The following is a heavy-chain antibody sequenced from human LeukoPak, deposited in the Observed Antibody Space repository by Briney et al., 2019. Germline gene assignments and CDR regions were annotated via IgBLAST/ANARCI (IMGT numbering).Heavy chain of an antibody. J-gene: IGHJ4*02. CDR1: GESFSSYY. Sequence: SETLSLTCAVYGESFSSYYWSWIRQPPGKGLEWIGEINHSGNTNYNPSLKSRVIISVDTSKNQFSLKLSSVTAADTAVYYCARVDGDGYNIPDYWGQGTLVTVSS. V-gene: IGHV4-34*01. CDR3: ARVDGDGYNIPDY. CDR2: INHSGNT. D-gene: IGHD5-24*01.